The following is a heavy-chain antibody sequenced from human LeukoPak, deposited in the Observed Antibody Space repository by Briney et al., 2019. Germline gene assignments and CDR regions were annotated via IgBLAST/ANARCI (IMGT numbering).Heavy chain of an antibody. Sequence: PSGTLSLTCVVSGASINSDYWWNWVRQSPERGLEWLGQVHHSGDTVYSPSFKSRLTMSVDASQNQIFLDLTSVTVADTAIYYCARDVRDYDFWSDDYSNNWFDPWGHGTLVTVSS. V-gene: IGHV4-4*02. CDR3: ARDVRDYDFWSDDYSNNWFDP. CDR2: VHHSGDT. D-gene: IGHD3-3*01. J-gene: IGHJ5*02. CDR1: GASINSDYW.